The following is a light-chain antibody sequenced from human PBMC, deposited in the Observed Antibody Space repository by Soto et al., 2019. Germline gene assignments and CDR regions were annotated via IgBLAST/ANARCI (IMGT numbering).Light chain of an antibody. J-gene: IGLJ1*01. CDR3: CSNAGSYTFV. CDR2: DVD. CDR1: SSDVGGYNY. V-gene: IGLV2-11*01. Sequence: QSALTQPRSVSGSPGQSVTISCTGTSSDVGGYNYVSWYQHHTGKAPKLMIYDVDKRPSGVPGRFSGSKSGNTASLTISGLQAEDEAAYYCCSNAGSYTFVLGNGTKVTVL.